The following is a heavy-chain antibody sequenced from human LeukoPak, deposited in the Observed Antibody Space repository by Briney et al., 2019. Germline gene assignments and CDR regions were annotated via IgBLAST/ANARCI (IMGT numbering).Heavy chain of an antibody. CDR1: GGSISSGGYY. J-gene: IGHJ4*02. CDR2: IYYSGST. CDR3: ARGPPYIVVVTAIGFFDY. V-gene: IGHV4-31*03. D-gene: IGHD2-21*02. Sequence: SETLSLTCTVSGGSISSGGYYWSWIRQHPGKGLEWIGYIYYSGSTYYNPSLKSRVTISVDTSKNQFSLKLSSVTAADTAVYYCARGPPYIVVVTAIGFFDYWGQGTLVTVSS.